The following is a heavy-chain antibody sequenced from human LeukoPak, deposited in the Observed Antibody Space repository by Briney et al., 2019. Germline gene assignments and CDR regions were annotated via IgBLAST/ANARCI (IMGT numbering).Heavy chain of an antibody. CDR1: GFTFSSYA. CDR3: AKEISDIVVVPAAIYYYYGMDV. V-gene: IGHV3-23*01. J-gene: IGHJ6*02. CDR2: ISGSGGST. D-gene: IGHD2-2*01. Sequence: GGSLRLSCAASGFTFSSYAMSWVRQAPGKGLEWVSAISGSGGSTYYADSVKGRFTISRDNSKNTLYLQMNSLRAKDTAVYYCAKEISDIVVVPAAIYYYYGMDVWGQGTTVTVSS.